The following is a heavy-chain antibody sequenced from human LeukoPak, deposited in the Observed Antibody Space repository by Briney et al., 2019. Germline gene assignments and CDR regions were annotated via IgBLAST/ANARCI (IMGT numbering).Heavy chain of an antibody. Sequence: SETLSLTCTVSGGSISSYYWSWIRQPPGKGLEWIGYIYYSGSTNYNPSLKSRVTISVDTSKNQFSLKLSSVTAADTAVYYCARMDYSDPFDYWGQGTLVTVSS. V-gene: IGHV4-59*01. CDR3: ARMDYSDPFDY. CDR1: GGSISSYY. J-gene: IGHJ4*02. CDR2: IYYSGST. D-gene: IGHD4-17*01.